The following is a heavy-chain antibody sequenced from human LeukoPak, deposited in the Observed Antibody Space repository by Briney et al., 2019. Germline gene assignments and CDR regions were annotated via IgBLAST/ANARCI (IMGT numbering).Heavy chain of an antibody. CDR2: IKKDGSDK. J-gene: IGHJ6*04. Sequence: GGSLRLSCAASGFTFTTYSMSWVRQAPRKGLEWVANIKKDGSDKYYVDSVKGRFTISRDNAKNSLYLQMNTLRAEDTAVYYCARDPYNWNDGGYGMDVWGKGTTVTVYS. CDR3: ARDPYNWNDGGYGMDV. CDR1: GFTFTTYS. D-gene: IGHD1-1*01. V-gene: IGHV3-7*03.